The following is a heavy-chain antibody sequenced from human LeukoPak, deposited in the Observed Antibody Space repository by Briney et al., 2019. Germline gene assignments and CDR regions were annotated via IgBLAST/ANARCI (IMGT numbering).Heavy chain of an antibody. Sequence: GSLRLSCAASGFTFSSYSMNWVRQAPGKGLEWVSSISSSSSYIYYADSVKGRFTISRDNAKNSLYLQMNSLRAEDTAVYYCARDIAIFGVDHFDYWGQGTLVTVSS. CDR2: ISSSSSYI. CDR1: GFTFSSYS. J-gene: IGHJ4*02. CDR3: ARDIAIFGVDHFDY. V-gene: IGHV3-21*01. D-gene: IGHD3-3*01.